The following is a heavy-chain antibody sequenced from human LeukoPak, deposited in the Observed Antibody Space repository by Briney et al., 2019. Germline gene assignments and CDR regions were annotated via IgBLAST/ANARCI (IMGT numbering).Heavy chain of an antibody. J-gene: IGHJ1*01. CDR2: INPSGGST. Sequence: ASVKVSCKASGYTFTSYYMHWVRQAPGQGLEWMGIINPSGGSTSYAQKFQGRVTMTRDTSISTAYMELSRLRSDDTAVYYCARGVTTYYYDSSGAWAGGFQHWGQGTLVTVSS. CDR1: GYTFTSYY. CDR3: ARGVTTYYYDSSGAWAGGFQH. V-gene: IGHV1-46*01. D-gene: IGHD3-22*01.